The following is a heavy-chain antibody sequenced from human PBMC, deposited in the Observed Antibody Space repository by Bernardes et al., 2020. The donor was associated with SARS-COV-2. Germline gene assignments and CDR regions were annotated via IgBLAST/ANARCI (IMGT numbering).Heavy chain of an antibody. CDR2: ISSSASFT. Sequence: GGPLRLSCAVSGFTFSFYSMRWVRQAPGKGLEWVSSISSSASFTFYAESVKGRFTISRDNARNSLYLQVGGLRAEDTALYYCARGKRSNYVPFDYWGQGTLVTVSS. V-gene: IGHV3-21*01. CDR3: ARGKRSNYVPFDY. CDR1: GFTFSFYS. J-gene: IGHJ4*01. D-gene: IGHD4-4*01.